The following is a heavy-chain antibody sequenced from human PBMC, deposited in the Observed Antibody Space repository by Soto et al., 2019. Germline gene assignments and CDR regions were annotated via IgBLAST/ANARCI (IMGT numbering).Heavy chain of an antibody. J-gene: IGHJ4*02. V-gene: IGHV3-7*01. CDR1: GFTFSEYW. CDR3: ARDCGCIYSSPDY. D-gene: IGHD2-15*01. Sequence: EVQLVESGGGLVQPGGSLRLSCTASGFTFSEYWMTWVRQAPGKGLECVANIKEDGSVKYYVDSVKGRFTISRDNAKTSLYLQMDSLRDEDTAIYYCARDCGCIYSSPDYWGQGAVVTVSS. CDR2: IKEDGSVK.